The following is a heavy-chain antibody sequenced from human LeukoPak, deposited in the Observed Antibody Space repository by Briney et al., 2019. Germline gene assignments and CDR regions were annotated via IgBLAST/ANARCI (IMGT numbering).Heavy chain of an antibody. V-gene: IGHV1-69*13. CDR2: ISAIFGTA. CDR1: VCTFTSYA. Sequence: ASVKLSCKPSVCTFTSYAISLVREAPGQGPEWMGGISAIFGTANYAQKFQGRVTITADESTSTAYMELSSLRSEDTAVYYCARSRSYSFDAFDIWGQGTMVTVSS. D-gene: IGHD1-26*01. CDR3: ARSRSYSFDAFDI. J-gene: IGHJ3*02.